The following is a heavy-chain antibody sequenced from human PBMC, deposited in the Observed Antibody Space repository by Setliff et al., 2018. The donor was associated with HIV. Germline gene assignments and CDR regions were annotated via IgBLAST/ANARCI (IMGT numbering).Heavy chain of an antibody. J-gene: IGHJ1*01. Sequence: GGALRLSCVASGFTVISKSMSWVRQAPGKGLEWVSVIYSGGSTYYADSVKGRLTTSRDNAKNSVYLQMNSLGDEDTAVYVCVGPDFEVPPGGHWGQGTLVTVSS. CDR1: GFTVISKS. D-gene: IGHD3-10*01. CDR2: IYSGGST. V-gene: IGHV3-53*01. CDR3: VGPDFEVPPGGH.